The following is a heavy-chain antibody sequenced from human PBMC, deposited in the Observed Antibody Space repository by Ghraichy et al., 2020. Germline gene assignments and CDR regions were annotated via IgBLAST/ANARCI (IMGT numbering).Heavy chain of an antibody. D-gene: IGHD5-24*01. Sequence: GGSLRLSCAASGFTFSSYAMSWVRQAPGKGLEWVSTISGYGDATYYTDSVMGRFTISRDNSKNTLYLQMSSLRAEDTAVYYCTKRRRDAFNPFEYWGQGTLVTVSS. CDR3: TKRRRDAFNPFEY. V-gene: IGHV3-23*01. CDR1: GFTFSSYA. J-gene: IGHJ4*02. CDR2: ISGYGDAT.